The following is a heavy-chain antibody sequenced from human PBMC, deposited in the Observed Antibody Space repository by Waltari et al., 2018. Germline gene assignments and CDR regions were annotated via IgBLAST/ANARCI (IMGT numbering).Heavy chain of an antibody. CDR2: IYTTGPP. Sequence: QVHLQESGPGLVKPSDTLSLTCSVSGASISHFYWSWIRLPAAHGLEWVGRIYTTGPPNDSPSLTSRVTMSIDTAKNLLSLNLRSVTAADTGTYYCARMKNNRESAASWYPPSFDSWGQGIHVTVSS. CDR3: ARMKNNRESAASWYPPSFDS. V-gene: IGHV4-4*07. CDR1: GASISHFY. J-gene: IGHJ5*01. D-gene: IGHD6-13*01.